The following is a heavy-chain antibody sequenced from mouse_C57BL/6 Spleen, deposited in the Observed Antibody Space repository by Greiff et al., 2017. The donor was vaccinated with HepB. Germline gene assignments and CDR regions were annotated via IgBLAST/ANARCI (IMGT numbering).Heavy chain of an antibody. J-gene: IGHJ4*01. Sequence: DVKLQESGPGLVKPSQSLSLTCSVTGYSITSGYYWNWIRQFPGNKLEWMGYISYDGSNNYNPSLKNRISITRDTSKNQFFLKLNSVTTEDTATYYCARDEDYGSSYDAMDYWGQGTSVTVSS. V-gene: IGHV3-6*01. CDR2: ISYDGSN. CDR3: ARDEDYGSSYDAMDY. D-gene: IGHD1-1*01. CDR1: GYSITSGYY.